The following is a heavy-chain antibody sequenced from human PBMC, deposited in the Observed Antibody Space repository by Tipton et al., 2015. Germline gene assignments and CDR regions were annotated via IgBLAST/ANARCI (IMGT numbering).Heavy chain of an antibody. Sequence: TLSLTCTVSGGSIDSYYWSWIRQPPGKGLDWIGYIYYSGTTNYNPSLKSRVTISVDSSTNQFSLKLSSVTAADTAAYYCARARGRHGGLFDSWGQGILVTVSS. D-gene: IGHD4-23*01. CDR1: GGSIDSYY. J-gene: IGHJ4*02. CDR3: ARARGRHGGLFDS. V-gene: IGHV4-59*08. CDR2: IYYSGTT.